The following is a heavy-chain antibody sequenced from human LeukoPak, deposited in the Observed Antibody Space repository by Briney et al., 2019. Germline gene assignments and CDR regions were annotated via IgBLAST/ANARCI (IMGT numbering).Heavy chain of an antibody. D-gene: IGHD3-22*01. CDR3: ARDGSSGYYYPYLDY. CDR1: GFTFSSYS. CDR2: ISSSSYI. J-gene: IGHJ4*02. Sequence: GGSLRLSCAASGFTFSSYSMNWVRQAPGKGLEWVSSISSSSYIYYADSVKGRFTISRDNAKNSLYLQMNSLRAEDTAVYYCARDGSSGYYYPYLDYWGQGTLVTVSS. V-gene: IGHV3-21*01.